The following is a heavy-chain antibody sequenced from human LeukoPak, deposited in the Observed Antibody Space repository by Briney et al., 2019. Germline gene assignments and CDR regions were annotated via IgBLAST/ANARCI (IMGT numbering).Heavy chain of an antibody. Sequence: SETLSLTCAVYGGSFSGYYWSWIRQPPGKGLEWIGEINHSGSTNYNPSLKSRVTISVDTSKNQFSLKLSSVTAADTAVYYCARRSTSWRFWFDPWGQGTLVTVSS. CDR1: GGSFSGYY. CDR3: ARRSTSWRFWFDP. V-gene: IGHV4-34*01. D-gene: IGHD2-2*01. CDR2: INHSGST. J-gene: IGHJ5*02.